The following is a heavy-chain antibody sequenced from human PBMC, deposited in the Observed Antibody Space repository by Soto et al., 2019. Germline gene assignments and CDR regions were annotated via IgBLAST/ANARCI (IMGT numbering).Heavy chain of an antibody. V-gene: IGHV3-30*03. CDR1: GFTFSSYG. CDR3: ARDSGYSYGPFDY. J-gene: IGHJ4*02. Sequence: GGSLRLSCAASGFTFSSYGVHWVRQAPGKGLEWVASVSYDGSNKHYADSVKGRFTISRDNAKNSLYLQLNSLRDEDTAVYYYARDSGYSYGPFDYGGQGTLVPVSS. D-gene: IGHD5-18*01. CDR2: VSYDGSNK.